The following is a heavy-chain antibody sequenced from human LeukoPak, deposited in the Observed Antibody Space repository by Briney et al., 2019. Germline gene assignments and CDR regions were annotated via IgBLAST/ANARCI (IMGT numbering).Heavy chain of an antibody. D-gene: IGHD3-3*01. CDR1: GFTFSSYW. Sequence: PGGSLRLSCAASGFTFSSYWMSWVRQAPGKGLEWVANIKQDGSEKYYVDSVKGRFTISRDNAKNSLYLQMNSLRAEDTAVYYCARDRGYYDFWSGYYSLDYWGQGTLVTVSS. CDR3: ARDRGYYDFWSGYYSLDY. V-gene: IGHV3-7*01. CDR2: IKQDGSEK. J-gene: IGHJ4*02.